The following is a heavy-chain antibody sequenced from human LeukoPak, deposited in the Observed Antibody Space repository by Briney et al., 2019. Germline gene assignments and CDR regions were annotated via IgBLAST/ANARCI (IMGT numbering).Heavy chain of an antibody. J-gene: IGHJ4*02. CDR3: ARVSFGGVIVDC. D-gene: IGHD3-16*02. V-gene: IGHV4-30-4*01. CDR2: IYYSGST. CDR1: GGSISSGDYY. Sequence: SETLSLTCTVSGGSISSGDYYWSWVRQPPGKGLEWIGYIYYSGSTYYNPSLKSRLTVSVDTSKNQFSLKLSSVTAADTAVYYCARVSFGGVIVDCWGQGTLVTVSS.